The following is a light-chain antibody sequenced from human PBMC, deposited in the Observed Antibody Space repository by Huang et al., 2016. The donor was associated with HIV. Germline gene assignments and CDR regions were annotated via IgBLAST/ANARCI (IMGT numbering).Light chain of an antibody. Sequence: QLTQSPPSLSASVGDTFPISCRASQDIGSSLAWYQQKTGRAPKLLISGASTLQTGVPSRFSADAAGTFFTLFISDLQPEDFATYYCQQLHTYPITFGQGTRLEIK. CDR2: GAS. J-gene: IGKJ5*01. CDR3: QQLHTYPIT. CDR1: QDIGSS. V-gene: IGKV1-13*02.